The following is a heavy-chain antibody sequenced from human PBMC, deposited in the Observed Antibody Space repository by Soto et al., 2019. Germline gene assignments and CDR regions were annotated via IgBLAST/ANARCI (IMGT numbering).Heavy chain of an antibody. CDR3: AHRQLYNGAWNEGTFDY. D-gene: IGHD1-1*01. CDR1: GFSLTNQPVG. V-gene: IGHV2-5*02. Sequence: SPATLRTAARTVALTCTFWGFSLTNQPVGVGWIRQPPGQALEWLALIYWDDDKRYNPSLKTRVTITKDTSKNQVVLTMTNMDPVDTATYYCAHRQLYNGAWNEGTFDYWGQGALVTVS. CDR2: IYWDDDK. J-gene: IGHJ4*02.